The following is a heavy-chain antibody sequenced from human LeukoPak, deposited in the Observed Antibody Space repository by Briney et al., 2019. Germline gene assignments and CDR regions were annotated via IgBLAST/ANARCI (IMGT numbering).Heavy chain of an antibody. Sequence: GGSLRLSCAASGFIFSTYGMHWVRQAPGKGLQWVAVIWYDGSNEYYADSVKGRFTISRDNAKNSLYLQMNSLRAEDTAVYYCARASTTVPNLLDYWGQGTLVTVSS. CDR1: GFIFSTYG. CDR3: ARASTTVPNLLDY. CDR2: IWYDGSNE. V-gene: IGHV3-33*01. D-gene: IGHD4-17*01. J-gene: IGHJ4*02.